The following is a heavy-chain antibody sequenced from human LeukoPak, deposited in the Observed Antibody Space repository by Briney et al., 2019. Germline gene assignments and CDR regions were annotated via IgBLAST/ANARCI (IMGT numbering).Heavy chain of an antibody. CDR2: ISSTSNYI. V-gene: IGHV3-21*01. Sequence: GGSLRLSCAVSGFNFNTYSMNWVRQAPGKGPEWVSSISSTSNYIYYAESVKGRFAVSRDNAKNSLYLQMNSLRAEDTAVYYCARDGSPWDYYYYYMDVWGKGTTVTVSS. CDR3: ARDGSPWDYYYYYMDV. J-gene: IGHJ6*03. D-gene: IGHD2-15*01. CDR1: GFNFNTYS.